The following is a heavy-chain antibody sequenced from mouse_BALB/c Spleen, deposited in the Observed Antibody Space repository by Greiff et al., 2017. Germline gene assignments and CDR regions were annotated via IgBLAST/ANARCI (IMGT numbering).Heavy chain of an antibody. CDR3: ARGGNYDYPAWFAY. D-gene: IGHD2-4*01. CDR1: GYAFSSYW. J-gene: IGHJ3*01. CDR2: IYPGDGDT. V-gene: IGHV1-80*01. Sequence: VQLQQSGAELVRPGSSVKISCKASGYAFSSYWMNWVKQRPGQGLEWIGQIYPGDGDTNYNEKFKGKATLTADNSSSTAYMKLSSLTSEDSAVYFCARGGNYDYPAWFAYWGQGTLVTVSA.